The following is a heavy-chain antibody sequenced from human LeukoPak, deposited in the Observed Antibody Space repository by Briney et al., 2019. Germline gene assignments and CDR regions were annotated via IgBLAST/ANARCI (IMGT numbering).Heavy chain of an antibody. J-gene: IGHJ4*02. V-gene: IGHV1-18*01. CDR1: GYPFTTYG. Sequence: ASVKVACKASGYPFTTYGLSWVRQAPGQGLEWMGQISGNDGNTTYAQKFQGRVTMTTDTGTTTAYMDLTTLTSYDTAVYYCERDVPDFGSGFDHWGQGTLVTVSP. CDR2: ISGNDGNT. CDR3: ERDVPDFGSGFDH. D-gene: IGHD3-3*01.